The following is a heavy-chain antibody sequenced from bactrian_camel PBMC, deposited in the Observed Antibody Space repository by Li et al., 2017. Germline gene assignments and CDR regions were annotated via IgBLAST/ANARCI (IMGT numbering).Heavy chain of an antibody. CDR3: AASASFILTPRFYRLESSDYPY. V-gene: IGHV3S25*01. CDR2: MDSDGYIH. Sequence: SCAVVGYTFSNYCIGWFRQSPGQGREEVASMDSDGYIHLADSVKGRFTISKGDDANAVVLTMQRLKPEDTAKYYCAASASFILTPRFYRLESSDYPYRGQGTQVTVS. D-gene: IGHD4*01. CDR1: GYTFSNYC. J-gene: IGHJ4*01.